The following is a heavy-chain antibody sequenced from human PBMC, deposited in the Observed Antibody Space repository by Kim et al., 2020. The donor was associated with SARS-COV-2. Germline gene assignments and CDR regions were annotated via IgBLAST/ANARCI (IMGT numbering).Heavy chain of an antibody. CDR3: ARLQWQTPRRILTTAVTRGTYYCEY. V-gene: IGHV4-4*02. CDR2: IYHSGTT. CDR1: GGSISSNDW. J-gene: IGHJ4*02. Sequence: SETLSLTCAVSGGSISSNDWWSWVRQPPGKGLEWIGEIYHSGTTNYNRSLKRRITISVDKSKNQFSLKLSSVTAADTAVYYCARLQWQTPRRILTTAVTRGTYYCEYRGQGTLVTVSS. D-gene: IGHD6-19*01.